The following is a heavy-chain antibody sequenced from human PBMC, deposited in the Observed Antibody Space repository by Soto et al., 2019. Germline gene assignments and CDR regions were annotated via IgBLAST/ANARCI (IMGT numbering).Heavy chain of an antibody. CDR1: GFIFRTYT. J-gene: IGHJ4*02. V-gene: IGHV3-21*01. Sequence: GGSLRLSCAASGFIFRTYTMHWVRQTPGKGLEWVSSISSSSSYIYYADSVKGRFTISRDNAKNSLYLQMNSLRAEDTAVYYCAQTGRFDYWGQGTLVTVSS. CDR2: ISSSSSYI. CDR3: AQTGRFDY.